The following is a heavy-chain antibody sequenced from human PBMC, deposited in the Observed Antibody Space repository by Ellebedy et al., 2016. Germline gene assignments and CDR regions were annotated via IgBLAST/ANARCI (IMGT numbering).Heavy chain of an antibody. D-gene: IGHD3-22*01. CDR3: ARGDSRRWNSDKSGNFDY. J-gene: IGHJ4*02. Sequence: SGPTLVKPTQTLTLTCTFSGFSLSTNGVAVGWIRQPPGKALEWLALIYWDDDKRYRPSLQSRLTITKDTSKNQVVLTMINMDPVDTATYYCARGDSRRWNSDKSGNFDYWGQGTLVSVSS. V-gene: IGHV2-5*02. CDR2: IYWDDDK. CDR1: GFSLSTNGVA.